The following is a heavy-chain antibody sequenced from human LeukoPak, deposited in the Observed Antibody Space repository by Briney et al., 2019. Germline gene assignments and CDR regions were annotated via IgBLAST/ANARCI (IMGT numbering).Heavy chain of an antibody. CDR1: GLTFSSYS. J-gene: IGHJ4*02. D-gene: IGHD1-26*01. V-gene: IGHV3-48*01. CDR2: ISSSSSTI. Sequence: PGGSLRLSCAASGLTFSSYSMNWVRQAPGKGLEWVSYISSSSSTIYYADSVKGRFTISRDNAKNSLYLQMNSLRPEDTAVYYCARGVGAADYWGQGTLVTVSS. CDR3: ARGVGAADY.